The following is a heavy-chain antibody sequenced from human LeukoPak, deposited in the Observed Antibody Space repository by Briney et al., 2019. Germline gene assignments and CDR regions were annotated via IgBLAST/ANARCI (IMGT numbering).Heavy chain of an antibody. Sequence: ASVKVSCKPSGYDFSIYTLNWVRQVPGQGPEWMGWMNTNTGKATYDQDFRGRFVFSFDSSVSTAYLEITSLKAADTAVYYCAREEGGLDVWGQGTTVIVSS. V-gene: IGHV7-4-1*02. CDR1: GYDFSIYT. CDR2: MNTNTGKA. J-gene: IGHJ6*02. CDR3: AREEGGLDV.